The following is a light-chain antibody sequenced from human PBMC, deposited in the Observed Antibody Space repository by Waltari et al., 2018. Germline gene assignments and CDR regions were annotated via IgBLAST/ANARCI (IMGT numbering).Light chain of an antibody. CDR1: QSISSY. CDR2: LAS. Sequence: DIQMTQSPSSLSASVGDRVTITCRASQSISSYLNWYQQKPGKAPKLLISLASSLQSGVPSRFSGGVSGTHFTLTISNLQPDDFATYYCQQSYTTPFFGQGTKLEI. J-gene: IGKJ2*01. V-gene: IGKV1-39*01. CDR3: QQSYTTPF.